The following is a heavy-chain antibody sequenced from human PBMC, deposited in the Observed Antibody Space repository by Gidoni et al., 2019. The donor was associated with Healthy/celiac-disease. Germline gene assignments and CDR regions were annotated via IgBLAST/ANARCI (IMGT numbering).Heavy chain of an antibody. V-gene: IGHV3-7*01. Sequence: LVQPGGSLRLSCVASGLTFTSYWMSWVRQAPGTGLEWVAKIKQDGSEKYYVDSVKGRFTISRNNAKKSLYLQMNIRRADDTAVFYCARVVKYQPPRGPNAFDFWGQGTMVTVSS. CDR1: GLTFTSYW. CDR2: IKQDGSEK. J-gene: IGHJ3*01. D-gene: IGHD2-2*01. CDR3: ARVVKYQPPRGPNAFDF.